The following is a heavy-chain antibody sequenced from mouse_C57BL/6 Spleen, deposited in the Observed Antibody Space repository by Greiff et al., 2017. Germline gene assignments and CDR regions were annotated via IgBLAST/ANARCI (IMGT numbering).Heavy chain of an antibody. CDR1: GYTFTDYN. J-gene: IGHJ1*03. CDR2: INPNNGGT. CDR3: ARGESYWYFDV. Sequence: EVQLQQSGPELVKPGASVKMSCKASGYTFTDYNLHWVKQSHGKSLEWIGYINPNNGGTSYNQKFKGKATLTVNKSSSTAYMELRSLTSEDSAVYYCARGESYWYFDVWGTGTTVIVSS. V-gene: IGHV1-22*01.